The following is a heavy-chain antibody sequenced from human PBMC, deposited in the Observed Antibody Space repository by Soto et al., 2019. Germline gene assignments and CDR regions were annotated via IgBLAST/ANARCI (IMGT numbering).Heavy chain of an antibody. CDR2: INPDSGDT. CDR3: ARHNYLHC. J-gene: IGHJ4*02. Sequence: ASVKISCKASGYTFSGYYMHWVRQAPGQGLEWMGWINPDSGDTNYAQKFQGRVTMTRDTSITTAYMELSRLRSDDTAVYYSARHNYLHCWGKRTLVTVSS. V-gene: IGHV1-2*02. CDR1: GYTFSGYY.